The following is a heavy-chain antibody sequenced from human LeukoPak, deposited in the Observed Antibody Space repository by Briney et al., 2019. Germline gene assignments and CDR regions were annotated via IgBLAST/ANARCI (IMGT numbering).Heavy chain of an antibody. D-gene: IGHD2-15*01. Sequence: GGSLRLSCAASGFTFSSYWMSWVRQAPGKGLEWVANINQDGSEKYYVDSVKGRFTISRDNAKNSLYLQMNSLRAEDTAVYYCARDSALYCSGGSCTDYWGQGTLITVSS. CDR2: INQDGSEK. J-gene: IGHJ4*02. V-gene: IGHV3-7*01. CDR1: GFTFSSYW. CDR3: ARDSALYCSGGSCTDY.